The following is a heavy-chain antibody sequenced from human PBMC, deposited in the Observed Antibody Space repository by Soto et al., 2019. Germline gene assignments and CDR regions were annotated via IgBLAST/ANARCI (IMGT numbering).Heavy chain of an antibody. J-gene: IGHJ6*03. CDR3: ARLPPDGNKTSCDYADR. CDR1: GYEFNTHW. D-gene: IGHD3-16*01. Sequence: PRASLQISLRCSGYEFNTHWFGWVRQLPGRGLEWVGLSHQGDSDTRFRPSLQCNVILSAGVTVSTGFLQWRSLKTSDSGMYFCARLPPDGNKTSCDYADRCGKGTTVTV. CDR2: SHQGDSDT. V-gene: IGHV5-51*01.